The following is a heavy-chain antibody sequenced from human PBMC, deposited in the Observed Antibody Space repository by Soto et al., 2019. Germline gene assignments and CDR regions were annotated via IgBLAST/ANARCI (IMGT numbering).Heavy chain of an antibody. CDR1: GYIFSRYW. D-gene: IGHD2-21*01. CDR2: VYPTDSNT. Sequence: PGESLKISCEGSGYIFSRYWVGWVRQMPGKGLEWMGVVYPTDSNTRYSPSFQGQVTISADKSTSTAYLRWSSLKASDTAVYYCVRQRAVKFYSPPSHHFSEMDVWGQGTTVTVSS. J-gene: IGHJ6*02. CDR3: VRQRAVKFYSPPSHHFSEMDV. V-gene: IGHV5-51*01.